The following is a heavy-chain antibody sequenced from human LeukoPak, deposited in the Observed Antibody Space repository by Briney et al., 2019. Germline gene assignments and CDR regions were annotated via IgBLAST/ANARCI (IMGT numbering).Heavy chain of an antibody. CDR2: ISGSVGST. CDR1: GFTFNSYA. CDR3: AKRRDYYDRSGYYYVGFDY. Sequence: GGSLRLSCAASGFTFNSYAMSWVRQAPGKGLEWVSAISGSVGSTYYADSVQGRFTITRDNSKNTLYLQMNSLNADDTAVYYCAKRRDYYDRSGYYYVGFDYWGQGTLVTVSS. J-gene: IGHJ4*02. V-gene: IGHV3-23*01. D-gene: IGHD3-22*01.